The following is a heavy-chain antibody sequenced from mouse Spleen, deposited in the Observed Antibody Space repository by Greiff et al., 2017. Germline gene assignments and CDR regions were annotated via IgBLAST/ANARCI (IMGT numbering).Heavy chain of an antibody. Sequence: EVKLMESGGGLVKPGGSLKLSCAASGFTFSSYAMSWVRQTPEKRLEWVATISSGGSYTYYPDSVKGRFTISRDNAKNTLYLQMSSLRSEDTAMYYCARHDNRYFDYWGQGTTLTVSS. CDR3: ARHDNRYFDY. CDR2: ISSGGSYT. CDR1: GFTFSSYA. J-gene: IGHJ2*01. V-gene: IGHV5-9-3*01.